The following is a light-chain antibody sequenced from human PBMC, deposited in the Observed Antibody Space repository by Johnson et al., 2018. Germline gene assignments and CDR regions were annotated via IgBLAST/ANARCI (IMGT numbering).Light chain of an antibody. J-gene: IGLJ1*01. V-gene: IGLV1-51*02. Sequence: QSVLTQPPSVSAAPGQKVTISCSGSSSNIGNNYVSWYQQLPGTAPKLLIYENNKRPSGIPDRFSGSKPGPSATRGITGLHTGDEADYYCGTWDSSLSAGNVFGTGTKVTDL. CDR2: ENN. CDR3: GTWDSSLSAGNV. CDR1: SSNIGNNY.